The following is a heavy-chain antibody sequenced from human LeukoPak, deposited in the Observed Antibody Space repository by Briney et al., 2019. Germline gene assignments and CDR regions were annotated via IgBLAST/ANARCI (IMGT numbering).Heavy chain of an antibody. CDR3: ARGWERGFDC. Sequence: GGAPRLSFAASGFPLNTHDMGWGRPHTRKRLEWVSAIGAAGGAYYPGSVEGRFTISRENAKNSLYLQMNSLRVGDTAVYYCARGWERGFDCWGQGTLVTVSS. CDR2: IGAAGGA. D-gene: IGHD1-26*01. J-gene: IGHJ4*02. CDR1: GFPLNTHD. V-gene: IGHV3-13*01.